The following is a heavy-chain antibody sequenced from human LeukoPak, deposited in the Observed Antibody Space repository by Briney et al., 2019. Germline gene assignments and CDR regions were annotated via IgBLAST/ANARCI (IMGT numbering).Heavy chain of an antibody. J-gene: IGHJ5*02. Sequence: LPGGSLRLSCAASGFTVSNYYMSWVRKAPGKGLEWVSVIYSGGDTYYADSVKGRFTLSRDNSKNTLYLQMNSLRAKDTAVYYCTRDPDAWGQGTLVTVSS. V-gene: IGHV3-66*01. CDR1: GFTVSNYY. CDR3: TRDPDA. CDR2: IYSGGDT.